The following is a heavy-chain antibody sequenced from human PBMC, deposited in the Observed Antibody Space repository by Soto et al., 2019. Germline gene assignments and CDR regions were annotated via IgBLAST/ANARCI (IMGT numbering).Heavy chain of an antibody. Sequence: PGGSLRLSCAASGFTFSSYAMHWVRQAPGKGLEWVAVISYDGSNKYYADSVKGRFTISRDNSKNTLYLQMNSLRAEDTAVYYCARRGYQLLGYYYGMDVWGQRTTVTVSS. CDR1: GFTFSSYA. CDR3: ARRGYQLLGYYYGMDV. CDR2: ISYDGSNK. V-gene: IGHV3-30-3*01. D-gene: IGHD2-2*01. J-gene: IGHJ6*02.